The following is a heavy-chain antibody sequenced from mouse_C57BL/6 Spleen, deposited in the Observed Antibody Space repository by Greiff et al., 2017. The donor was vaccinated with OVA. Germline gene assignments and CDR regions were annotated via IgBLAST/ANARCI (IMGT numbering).Heavy chain of an antibody. Sequence: EVQLVESGGGLVQPKGSLKLSCAASGFSFNTYAMNWVRQAPGQGLEWVARIRSKSNNYATYYADSVKDRFTISRDDSESMIYLQMNNMKTEDTAMYYCVRRGRDAMDYWGQGTSVTVSS. V-gene: IGHV10-1*01. J-gene: IGHJ4*01. CDR1: GFSFNTYA. CDR3: VRRGRDAMDY. CDR2: IRSKSNNYAT. D-gene: IGHD1-1*01.